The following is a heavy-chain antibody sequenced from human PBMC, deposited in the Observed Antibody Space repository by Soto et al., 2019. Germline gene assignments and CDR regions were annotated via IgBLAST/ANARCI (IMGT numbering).Heavy chain of an antibody. CDR3: ARDSTDADTGSYSGDY. J-gene: IGHJ4*02. CDR2: ISSSSSTM. Sequence: PWGSLLLACAASGFTFSIYTMNWVRQAPGKGLEWVSYISSSSSTMYYADSVKGRFTISRDNAKNSLFLHMNSLRDEDTAVYYCARDSTDADTGSYSGDYWGQGTLVTVSS. D-gene: IGHD1-26*01. V-gene: IGHV3-48*02. CDR1: GFTFSIYT.